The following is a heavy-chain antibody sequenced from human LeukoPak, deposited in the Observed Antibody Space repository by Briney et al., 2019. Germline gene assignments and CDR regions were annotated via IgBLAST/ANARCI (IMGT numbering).Heavy chain of an antibody. V-gene: IGHV3-7*01. CDR1: GFTFTNYW. J-gene: IGHJ6*03. CDR2: IKQDGSEK. D-gene: IGHD6-19*01. Sequence: PGGSLRLSCSASGFTFTNYWMTWVRQAPGKVLEWVANIKQDGSEKYYVDSVKGRFTISRDNAKNSVYLQMNSLRAEDTAVYYCARALRSDHMDVWGKGTTVTVSS. CDR3: ARALRSDHMDV.